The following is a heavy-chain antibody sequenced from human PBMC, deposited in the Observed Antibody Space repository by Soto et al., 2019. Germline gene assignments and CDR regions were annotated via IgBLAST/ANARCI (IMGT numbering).Heavy chain of an antibody. V-gene: IGHV3-23*01. CDR2: TSGGGGST. Sequence: GGSLRLSCAASGFSFNIFAMNWVRQAPGQGLEWVSGTSGGGGSTYYADSVKGRFTISRDNSNNTLYLQMNSLRAEDTAVYYCVKGEYYYDGSAYYPFDYWGQRRMVTVSS. CDR1: GFSFNIFA. J-gene: IGHJ4*02. D-gene: IGHD3-22*01. CDR3: VKGEYYYDGSAYYPFDY.